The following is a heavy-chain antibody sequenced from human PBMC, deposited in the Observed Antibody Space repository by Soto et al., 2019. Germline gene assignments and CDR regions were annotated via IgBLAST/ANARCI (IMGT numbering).Heavy chain of an antibody. D-gene: IGHD2-21*02. Sequence: GGSLRLSCAASGFTLRGYWMHWVRQAPGKGLVWVSRINSDGSNTGYADSVKGRFTVSRDNAKNTLNLQMSSLRAEDTAIYFCARASCGGDCYSGIDYWGQGTLVTVSS. CDR3: ARASCGGDCYSGIDY. CDR1: GFTLRGYW. V-gene: IGHV3-74*01. J-gene: IGHJ4*02. CDR2: INSDGSNT.